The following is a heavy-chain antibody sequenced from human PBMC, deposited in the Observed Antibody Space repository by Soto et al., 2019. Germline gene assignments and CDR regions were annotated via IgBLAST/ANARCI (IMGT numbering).Heavy chain of an antibody. Sequence: EASVKVSCKASGYTFTSYAMHWVRQAPGQRLEWMGWINAGNGNTKYSQKFQGRVTITRDTSASTAYMELSSLRSEDTAVYYCARASMGGPNKKVDYWGQGTLVTVSS. D-gene: IGHD3-16*01. V-gene: IGHV1-3*01. CDR3: ARASMGGPNKKVDY. CDR1: GYTFTSYA. J-gene: IGHJ4*02. CDR2: INAGNGNT.